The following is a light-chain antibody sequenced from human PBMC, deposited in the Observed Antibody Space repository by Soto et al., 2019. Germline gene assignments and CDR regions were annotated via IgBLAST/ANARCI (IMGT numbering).Light chain of an antibody. CDR2: AAS. J-gene: IGKJ2*02. CDR3: QHSNSHLCT. V-gene: IGKV1-5*01. CDR1: QTISNW. Sequence: DIQMTQSPSSLSASVGDRVTITCRASQTISNWLAWYQQKPGRAPKLLIYAASTLESGVPSRFSGRGSGTEFTLTISSLQPDAFATYYCQHSNSHLCTFGQGTKLEI.